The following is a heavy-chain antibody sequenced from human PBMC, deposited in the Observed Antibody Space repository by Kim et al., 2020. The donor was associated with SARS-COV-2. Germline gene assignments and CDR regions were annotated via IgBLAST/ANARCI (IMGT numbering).Heavy chain of an antibody. D-gene: IGHD5-12*01. J-gene: IGHJ4*02. CDR3: ARVPGYSGYDWPFDY. V-gene: IGHV1-46*01. Sequence: QKFQGRVTMTRDTSTSTVYMELSSLRSEDTAVYYCARVPGYSGYDWPFDYWGQGTLVTVSS.